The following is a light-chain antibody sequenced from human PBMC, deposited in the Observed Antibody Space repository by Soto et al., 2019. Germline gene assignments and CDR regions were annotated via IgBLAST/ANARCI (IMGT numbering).Light chain of an antibody. J-gene: IGKJ3*01. CDR1: QSVSSN. V-gene: IGKV3-15*01. CDR2: GAS. CDR3: QQRTNWIFT. Sequence: EIVMTQSPATLSVSPGERATLSCRASQSVSSNLAWYQQKPGQAPRLLIYGASTRATGIPARFSGSGSGTDFTLTISSLEPEDFAVYYCQQRTNWIFTFGPGTKVDIK.